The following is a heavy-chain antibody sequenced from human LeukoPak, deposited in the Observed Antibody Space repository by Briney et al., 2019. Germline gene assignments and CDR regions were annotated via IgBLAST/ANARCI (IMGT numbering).Heavy chain of an antibody. CDR1: GFTFSNAW. CDR2: IKSQSDGGTT. Sequence: GGSLRLSCAASGFTFSNAWMSWVRQTPGKGLEWVGRIKSQSDGGTTDYAAPVKGRFTISRDDSKNTLYLQMNSLKTEDTAVYYCTANYSYYDFWSGYYRPSDYWGQGTLVTVSS. CDR3: TANYSYYDFWSGYYRPSDY. V-gene: IGHV3-15*01. D-gene: IGHD3-3*01. J-gene: IGHJ4*02.